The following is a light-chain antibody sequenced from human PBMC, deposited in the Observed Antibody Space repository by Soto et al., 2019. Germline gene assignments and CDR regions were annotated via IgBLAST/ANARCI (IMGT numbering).Light chain of an antibody. CDR1: QTIRSNC. V-gene: IGKV3-20*01. J-gene: IGKJ2*01. CDR2: TAS. Sequence: EVVLTHSLATQALSPGERATLSCRASQTIRSNCLTWYQQKPGQAPRPVIYTASTRAAGIPDRFSGSGSGTEFTLTISRLEPEDCAVYYCQHYDSSSGHTFGQGTKLQIK. CDR3: QHYDSSSGHT.